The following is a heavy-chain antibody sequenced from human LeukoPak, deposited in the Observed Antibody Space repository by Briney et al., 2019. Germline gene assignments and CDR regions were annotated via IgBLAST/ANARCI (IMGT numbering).Heavy chain of an antibody. Sequence: GGSLRLSCAASGFTFSSYGMSWVRQAPGKGLEWVSAISGSGGSTYYADSVKGRFTISRDNSKNTLYLQMNSLRAEDTAVYYCAKGRDYYDSSGYCPSDAFDIWGQGTMVTVSS. D-gene: IGHD3-22*01. CDR2: ISGSGGST. CDR3: AKGRDYYDSSGYCPSDAFDI. J-gene: IGHJ3*02. V-gene: IGHV3-23*01. CDR1: GFTFSSYG.